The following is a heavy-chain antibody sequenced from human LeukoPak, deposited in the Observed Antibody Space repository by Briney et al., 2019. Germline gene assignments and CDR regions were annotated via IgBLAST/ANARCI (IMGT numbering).Heavy chain of an antibody. CDR3: ARVHYYDSSGYYHPLDY. Sequence: PGGSLRLSCAASGFTFSSYAMHWVRQAPGKGLEWVAVISYDGSNKYYADSVKGRFTISRDNSKNTLYLQMNSLRAEDTAVYYCARVHYYDSSGYYHPLDYWGQGTLVTVSS. CDR1: GFTFSSYA. CDR2: ISYDGSNK. V-gene: IGHV3-30*04. J-gene: IGHJ4*02. D-gene: IGHD3-22*01.